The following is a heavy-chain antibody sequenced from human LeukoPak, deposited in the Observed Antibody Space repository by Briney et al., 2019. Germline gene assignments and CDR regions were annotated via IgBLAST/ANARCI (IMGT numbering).Heavy chain of an antibody. D-gene: IGHD3-3*01. V-gene: IGHV4-30-4*01. CDR1: GGSISSDDHY. CDR3: ASILGSGYFSY. J-gene: IGHJ4*02. Sequence: KPSETLSLTCTVSGGSISSDDHYWSWIRQPPGKGLEWIGYIYYSGSTYYNPSLQSRLTVSVDTSKNQFSLKLSSVTAADTAVYYCASILGSGYFSYWGQGTQVTVSS. CDR2: IYYSGST.